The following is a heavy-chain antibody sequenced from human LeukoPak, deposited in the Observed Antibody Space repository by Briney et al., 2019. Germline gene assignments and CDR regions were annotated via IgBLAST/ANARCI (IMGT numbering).Heavy chain of an antibody. Sequence: KPSETLSLTCTVSGGSLNSYYWSWIRQPPGKGLEWIGYIYYSGSTNYNPSLKSRVTISVDTSKNHFSLNLTSVTAADTAVYYCARGFWDSGSYWGMDVWGQGTTVTVSS. V-gene: IGHV4-59*01. D-gene: IGHD1-26*01. J-gene: IGHJ6*02. CDR3: ARGFWDSGSYWGMDV. CDR1: GGSLNSYY. CDR2: IYYSGST.